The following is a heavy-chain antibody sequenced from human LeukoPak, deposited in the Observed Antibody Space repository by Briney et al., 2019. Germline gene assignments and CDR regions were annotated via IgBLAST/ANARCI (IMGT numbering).Heavy chain of an antibody. CDR3: AREGYDFWGVYMDV. Sequence: GGSLRLSCAASGFTVSSNYMNWVRQAPGKGLEWVSSISSSSDYIYYADSVKGRFTISRDNAKNSLYLQMKSLRAEDTAVYYCAREGYDFWGVYMDVWGKGTTVTVSS. J-gene: IGHJ6*03. CDR1: GFTVSSNY. CDR2: ISSSSDYI. V-gene: IGHV3-21*01. D-gene: IGHD3-3*01.